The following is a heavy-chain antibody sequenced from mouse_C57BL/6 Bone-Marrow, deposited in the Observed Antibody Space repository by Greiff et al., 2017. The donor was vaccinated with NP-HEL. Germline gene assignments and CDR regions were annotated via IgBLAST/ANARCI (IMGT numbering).Heavy chain of an antibody. CDR3: ARFITTVVSPYFDV. D-gene: IGHD1-1*01. V-gene: IGHV5-12*01. CDR2: ISNGGGST. Sequence: EVKLVESGGGLVQPGGSLKLSCAASGFTFSDYYMYWVRQTPEKRLEWVAYISNGGGSTYYPDTVKGRFTISRDNAKTTLYLQMSRLKSEDTAMYYCARFITTVVSPYFDVWGTGTTVTVSS. J-gene: IGHJ1*03. CDR1: GFTFSDYY.